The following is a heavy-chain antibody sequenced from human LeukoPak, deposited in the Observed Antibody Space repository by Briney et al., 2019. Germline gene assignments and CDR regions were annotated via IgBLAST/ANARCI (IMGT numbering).Heavy chain of an antibody. CDR1: GGTFSSYA. J-gene: IGHJ6*03. CDR3: ARGYYDYVWGSYRHYYYYMDV. D-gene: IGHD3-16*02. V-gene: IGHV1-69*13. CDR2: IIPTFGTA. Sequence: ASVKVSCKASGGTFSSYAISWVRQAPGQGLEWMGGIIPTFGTANYAQKFQGRVTITADESTSTAYMELSSLRSEDTAVYYCARGYYDYVWGSYRHYYYYMDVWGKGTTVTISS.